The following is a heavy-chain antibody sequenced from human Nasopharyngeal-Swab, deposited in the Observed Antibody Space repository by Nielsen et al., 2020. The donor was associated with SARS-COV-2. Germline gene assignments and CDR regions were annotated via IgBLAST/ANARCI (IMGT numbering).Heavy chain of an antibody. D-gene: IGHD2-21*01. V-gene: IGHV3-23*01. CDR3: AKAPYLRGLDV. CDR1: GFSFSTAW. CDR2: ISGSGDTT. J-gene: IGHJ6*02. Sequence: GESLKISCAASGFSFSTAWMSWVRQAPGKGLEWVSIISGSGDTTYYADSVNDRFTISRDNSKNTLYLQMNSLRVEDTALYYCAKAPYLRGLDVWGQGTTVTVSS.